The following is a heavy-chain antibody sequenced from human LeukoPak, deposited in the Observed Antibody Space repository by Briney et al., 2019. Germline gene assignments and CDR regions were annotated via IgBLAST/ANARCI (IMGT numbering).Heavy chain of an antibody. V-gene: IGHV3-48*01. CDR2: ISSSSTI. CDR3: ARDPVVPAAILEGGAFDI. Sequence: PGGSLRLSCAASGFTFSSYSMNWVRQAPGKGLEWVSYISSSSTIYYADSVKGRFTISRDNAKNSLYLQMNSLRAEDTAVYYCARDPVVPAAILEGGAFDIWGQGTMVTVSS. D-gene: IGHD2-2*02. CDR1: GFTFSSYS. J-gene: IGHJ3*02.